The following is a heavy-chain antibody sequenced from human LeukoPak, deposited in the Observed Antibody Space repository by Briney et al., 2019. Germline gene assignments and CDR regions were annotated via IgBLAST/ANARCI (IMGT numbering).Heavy chain of an antibody. J-gene: IGHJ1*01. CDR1: GFTFSSYA. D-gene: IGHD4-17*01. V-gene: IGHV3-23*01. CDR2: ISGSGGTT. Sequence: GGSLRLSCAASGFTFSSYAMSWVRQAPGKGLEWVSAISGSGGTTYYADSVRGRFTISRDNSKSTLYLQMNSLRAEDTAIYYCSRDPNGDYVGAFDFQRWGQGTLVTVSS. CDR3: SRDPNGDYVGAFDFQR.